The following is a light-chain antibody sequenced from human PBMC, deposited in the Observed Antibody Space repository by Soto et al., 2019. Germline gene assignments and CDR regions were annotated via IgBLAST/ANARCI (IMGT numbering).Light chain of an antibody. CDR2: GAS. Sequence: EIVMTQSPATLSVSPGERATLSCRASQSVSRNLAWYQLKVGQAPRLLIYGASTRATGIPARFSGSGSGTEFTLTISSLQSEDFAVYFCQQYNNWPPLTFGGGTKLEIK. V-gene: IGKV3D-15*01. CDR3: QQYNNWPPLT. J-gene: IGKJ4*01. CDR1: QSVSRN.